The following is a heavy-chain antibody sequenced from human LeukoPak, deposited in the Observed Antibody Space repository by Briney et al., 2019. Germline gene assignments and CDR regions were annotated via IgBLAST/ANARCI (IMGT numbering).Heavy chain of an antibody. D-gene: IGHD4-11*01. CDR1: GFTFSSYW. CDR3: ARDQGRSTVNDAFDI. Sequence: GGSLRLSCAASGFTFSSYWMSWVRQAPGKGLEWVANIKQDGSEKYYVDSVKGRFTISRDNTENSLYLKMNSLRAEDTDVYYCARDQGRSTVNDAFDIWGPGTMVTVSS. J-gene: IGHJ3*02. V-gene: IGHV3-7*01. CDR2: IKQDGSEK.